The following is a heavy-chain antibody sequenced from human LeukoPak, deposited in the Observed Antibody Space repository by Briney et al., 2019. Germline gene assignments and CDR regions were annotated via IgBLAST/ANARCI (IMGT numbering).Heavy chain of an antibody. CDR3: ARDCSSTNCYWVFDY. CDR2: IKQDGSET. V-gene: IGHV3-7*01. Sequence: PGGSLRLSCAASGFSFSSYWMSWVRQAQGKWLEWVANIKQDGSETSYVDSVKGRFTISRDNAKNSLYLQMNSLRAEDTAVYYCARDCSSTNCYWVFDYWGQGTLVTVSS. CDR1: GFSFSSYW. D-gene: IGHD2-2*01. J-gene: IGHJ4*02.